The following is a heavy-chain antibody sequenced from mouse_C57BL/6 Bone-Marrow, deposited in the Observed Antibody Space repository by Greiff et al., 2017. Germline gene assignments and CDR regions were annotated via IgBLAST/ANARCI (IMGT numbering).Heavy chain of an antibody. V-gene: IGHV1-50*01. CDR2: IDPSDSYT. CDR1: GYTFTSYW. CDR3: GRGRLAWFAY. D-gene: IGHD3-2*02. J-gene: IGHJ3*01. Sequence: QVQLQQPGAELVKPGASVKLSCKASGYTFTSYWMQWVKQRPGQGLEWIGEIDPSDSYTNYNQKFKGKATLTVDTSSSTAYMQLSSLTSEDSAVYYCGRGRLAWFAYWGQGTLVTVSA.